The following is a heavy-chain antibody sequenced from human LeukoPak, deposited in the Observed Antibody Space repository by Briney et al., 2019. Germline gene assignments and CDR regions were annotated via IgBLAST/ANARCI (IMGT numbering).Heavy chain of an antibody. J-gene: IGHJ4*02. V-gene: IGHV3-21*01. CDR2: ISGSSDYI. Sequence: GGSLRPSCAASRFTFSSYTMNWVRQAPGKGLEWVSSISGSSDYIYYANSVKGRFTISRDNAKNSLYLQMNSLRAEDTAVYYCASDSGSIAARPFDYWGQGTLVTVSS. D-gene: IGHD6-6*01. CDR1: RFTFSSYT. CDR3: ASDSGSIAARPFDY.